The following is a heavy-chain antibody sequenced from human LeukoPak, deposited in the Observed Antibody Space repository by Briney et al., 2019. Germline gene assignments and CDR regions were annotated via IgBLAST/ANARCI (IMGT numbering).Heavy chain of an antibody. J-gene: IGHJ4*02. CDR2: ISYDGSNK. D-gene: IGHD5-12*01. CDR3: ASEPAGGYSGYDDEGRDY. Sequence: PGRSLRLSCAASGFTFSSYAMHWVRQAPGKGLEWVAVISYDGSNKYYADSVKGRFTISRDNSKSTLYLQMNSLRAEDTAVYYCASEPAGGYSGYDDEGRDYWGQGTLVTVSS. V-gene: IGHV3-30*04. CDR1: GFTFSSYA.